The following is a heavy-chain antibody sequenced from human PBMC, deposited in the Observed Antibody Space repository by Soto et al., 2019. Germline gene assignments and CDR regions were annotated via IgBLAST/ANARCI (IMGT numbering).Heavy chain of an antibody. V-gene: IGHV1-3*01. CDR3: ARTYYYESSGSMASAFEY. J-gene: IGHJ4*02. D-gene: IGHD3-22*01. Sequence: QVQFVQSGAEVKEPGASVKVSCKASGYTFTNFAIHWVRQAPGQSLEWMGWIIAGNRNTKYSQKFQGRVTISRDTSATTVYMELGSLMPEDTALYYCARTYYYESSGSMASAFEYWGQGTLVTVSS. CDR2: IIAGNRNT. CDR1: GYTFTNFA.